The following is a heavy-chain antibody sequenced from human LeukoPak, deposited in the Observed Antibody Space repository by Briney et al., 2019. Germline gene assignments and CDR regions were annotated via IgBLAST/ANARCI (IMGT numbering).Heavy chain of an antibody. V-gene: IGHV3-72*01. Sequence: GGSLRHSCAASGCTFDDHYMDWVRLAPGKGLEWVGRARDKANSYTTDYAASVKGRFTISRDDSENSLFLQMNSLKTEDTAVYYCARDRHGSYHYWGQGALVTVSS. CDR1: GCTFDDHY. CDR3: ARDRHGSYHY. D-gene: IGHD1-26*01. J-gene: IGHJ4*02. CDR2: ARDKANSYTT.